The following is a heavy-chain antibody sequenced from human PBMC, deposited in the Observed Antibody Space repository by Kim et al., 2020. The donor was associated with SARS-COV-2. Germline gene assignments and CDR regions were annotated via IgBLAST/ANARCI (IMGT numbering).Heavy chain of an antibody. V-gene: IGHV3-9*01. Sequence: GGSLRLSCAASGFTFDDYAMHWVRQAPGKGLEWVSGISWNSGSIGYADSVKGRFNISRDNAKNSLYLQMNSLRAEDTALYYCAKDLGEINYYGSADWGQGTLVTVSS. CDR3: AKDLGEINYYGSAD. CDR1: GFTFDDYA. CDR2: ISWNSGSI. J-gene: IGHJ4*02. D-gene: IGHD3-10*01.